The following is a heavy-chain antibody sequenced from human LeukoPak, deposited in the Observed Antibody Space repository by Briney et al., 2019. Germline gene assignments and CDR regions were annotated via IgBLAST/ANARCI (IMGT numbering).Heavy chain of an antibody. Sequence: ASVKVSCKASGYTFNNYDINWVRQATGQGLEWMGWMNPNNDNTDYAQKFQGRVTMTRNTSISTAYMELSSLTSEDTAVYYCARGIVVDVWGQGTTVTVSS. CDR3: ARGIVVDV. CDR1: GYTFNNYD. J-gene: IGHJ6*02. V-gene: IGHV1-8*01. D-gene: IGHD2-15*01. CDR2: MNPNNDNT.